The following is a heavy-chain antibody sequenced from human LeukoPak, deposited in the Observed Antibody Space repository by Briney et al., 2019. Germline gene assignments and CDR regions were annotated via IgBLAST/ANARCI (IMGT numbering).Heavy chain of an antibody. CDR3: ARGPSAYCSGGSCYSGSACFDP. CDR1: GYTFTSYG. J-gene: IGHJ5*02. D-gene: IGHD2-15*01. Sequence: ASVKVSCKASGYTFTSYGISWVRQASGQGLEWMGWISAYNGNTNYAQKLQGRVTMTRNTSISTAYMELSSLRSEDTAVYYCARGPSAYCSGGSCYSGSACFDPWGKGTLVTVSS. CDR2: ISAYNGNT. V-gene: IGHV1-18*01.